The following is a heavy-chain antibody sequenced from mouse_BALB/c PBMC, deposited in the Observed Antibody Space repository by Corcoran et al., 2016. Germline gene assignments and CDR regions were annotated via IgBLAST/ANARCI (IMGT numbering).Heavy chain of an antibody. CDR2: INTYTGEP. J-gene: IGHJ4*01. V-gene: IGHV9-3-1*01. Sequence: QIQLVQSGPELKKPGETVKLSCKASGYTFTNYGMNWVKQAPGKGLKWMGWINTYTGEPTYADDFKGRFAFSLETSASTAYLQINNLKNEDTATYFCAREVYYGNSYARDYWGQGTSVTVSS. CDR1: GYTFTNYG. CDR3: AREVYYGNSYARDY. D-gene: IGHD2-1*01.